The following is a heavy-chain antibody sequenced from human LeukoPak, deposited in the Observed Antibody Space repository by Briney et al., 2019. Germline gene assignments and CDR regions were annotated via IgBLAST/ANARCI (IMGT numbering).Heavy chain of an antibody. J-gene: IGHJ4*02. V-gene: IGHV1-8*01. CDR2: MNPNSGNT. CDR3: ARGAYYGDYVDY. CDR1: GYTFTSYD. Sequence: ASVKVSCKASGYTFTSYDINWVRQATGQGLEWTGWMNPNSGNTGYAQKFQGRVTMTRNTSISKAYMELSSLKSEDTAVYYCARGAYYGDYVDYWGQGTLVTVSS. D-gene: IGHD4-17*01.